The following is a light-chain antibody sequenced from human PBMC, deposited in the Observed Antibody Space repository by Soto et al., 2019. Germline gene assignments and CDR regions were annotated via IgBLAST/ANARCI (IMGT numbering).Light chain of an antibody. CDR2: EVS. CDR1: SSDVGRWNY. V-gene: IGLV2-14*01. CDR3: SSFTSSSTLDV. Sequence: QSALTQPASVAGSPGQSITITCTGTSSDVGRWNYVSWYQQHPGKAPKLMIYEVSNRPSGVSSRFSGSKSGYTASLTISGLQAGDEADYYCSSFTSSSTLDVFGTGTKVTV. J-gene: IGLJ1*01.